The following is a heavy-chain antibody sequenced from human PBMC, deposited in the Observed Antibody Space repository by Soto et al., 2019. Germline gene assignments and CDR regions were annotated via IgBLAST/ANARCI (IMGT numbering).Heavy chain of an antibody. J-gene: IGHJ6*02. V-gene: IGHV1-24*01. CDR2: FDPEDGET. Sequence: GASVKVSCKVSGYTLTELSMHWVRQAPGKGLEWMGGFDPEDGETIYAQKYQGRVTMTEDTSTDTAYMELSSLRSEDTAVYYCATSTLSITMVRGVTTKSYYGMDVWGQGTTVTVSS. D-gene: IGHD3-10*01. CDR1: GYTLTELS. CDR3: ATSTLSITMVRGVTTKSYYGMDV.